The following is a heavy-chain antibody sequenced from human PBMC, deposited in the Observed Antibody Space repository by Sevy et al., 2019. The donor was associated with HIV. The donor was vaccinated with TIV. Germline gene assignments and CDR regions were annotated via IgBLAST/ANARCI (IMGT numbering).Heavy chain of an antibody. Sequence: GGSLRLSCAASGFTVSSYAMHWVRQAPGKGLEWVAVISYDGSNKYYADSVKCRLTISRDNSKNRLYLQMNSLRAEDTAVYYCARDRGYCSGGSCYFHDYYYGMDVWGQGTTVTVSS. D-gene: IGHD2-15*01. J-gene: IGHJ6*02. CDR2: ISYDGSNK. CDR1: GFTVSSYA. CDR3: ARDRGYCSGGSCYFHDYYYGMDV. V-gene: IGHV3-30-3*01.